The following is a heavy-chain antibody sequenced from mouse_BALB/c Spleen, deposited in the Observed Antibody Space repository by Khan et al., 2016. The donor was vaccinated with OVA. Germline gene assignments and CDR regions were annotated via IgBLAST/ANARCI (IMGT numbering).Heavy chain of an antibody. CDR2: IFPGTGTT. V-gene: IGHV1S132*01. J-gene: IGHJ3*01. D-gene: IGHD2-1*01. CDR3: ARCYFGNYEFAY. Sequence: QVQLQQSGAELVKPGASVKLSCKTSGYTFTNYWIQWVKQRPGQGLGWIGEIFPGTGTTYYNENFKAKATLTIDTSSSTAYMQLSSLTSDDSAVYFCARCYFGNYEFAYWGQGTLVTVSA. CDR1: GYTFTNYW.